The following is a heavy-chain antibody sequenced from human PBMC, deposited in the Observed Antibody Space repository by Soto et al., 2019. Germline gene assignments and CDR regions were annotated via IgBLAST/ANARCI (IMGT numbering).Heavy chain of an antibody. CDR1: GFTFSGSA. J-gene: IGHJ4*02. CDR2: IRSKANSYAT. Sequence: GGSLRLSCAASGFTFSGSAMHWFRQASGKGLEWVGRIRSKANSYATAYAASVKGRFTISRDDSKNTAYLQMNSLKTEDTAVYYCTRGAGIAVAGHFDYWGQGTLVTVSS. D-gene: IGHD6-19*01. V-gene: IGHV3-73*01. CDR3: TRGAGIAVAGHFDY.